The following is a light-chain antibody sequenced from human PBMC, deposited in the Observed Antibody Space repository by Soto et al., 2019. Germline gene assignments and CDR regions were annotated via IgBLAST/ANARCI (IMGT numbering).Light chain of an antibody. V-gene: IGLV2-8*01. J-gene: IGLJ1*01. CDR2: DVN. CDR1: ASDIGGYTF. Sequence: QSALTQPPSASGSPGQSVAISCTGTASDIGGYTFVSWYQQHPGKAPKLLIYDVNKRPSGVPDRFSGPKSGNTASLTVSGLQAEDEADYYCSAHGGTNPYVFGTGTQVTVL. CDR3: SAHGGTNPYV.